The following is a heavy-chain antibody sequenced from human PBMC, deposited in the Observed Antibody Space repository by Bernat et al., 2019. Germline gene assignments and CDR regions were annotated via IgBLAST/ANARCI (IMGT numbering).Heavy chain of an antibody. CDR2: ISYDGSNK. V-gene: IGHV3-30-3*01. J-gene: IGHJ4*02. CDR1: GFTFSSYA. Sequence: QVQLVESGGGVVQPGRSLRLSCAASGFTFSSYAMHWVRQAPGKGLEWVAVISYDGSNKYYADSVKGRFTISRDNAKNSLYLQMNSLRDEDAAVYYCAGSSTGLFDHWGQGTVVTVSS. CDR3: AGSSTGLFDH. D-gene: IGHD2-2*01.